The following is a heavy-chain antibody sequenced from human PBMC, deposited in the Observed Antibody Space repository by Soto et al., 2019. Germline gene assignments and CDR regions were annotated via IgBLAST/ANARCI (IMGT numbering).Heavy chain of an antibody. V-gene: IGHV3-30*18. CDR3: AKDVGDIVVVVAAPLRDWGDYYYYMDV. D-gene: IGHD2-15*01. Sequence: VQLVESGGGVVQPGRSLRLSCAASGFTFSSYGMHWVRQAPGKGLEWVAVISYDGSNKYYADSVKGRFTISRDNSKNTLYLQMNSLRAEVTAVYYCAKDVGDIVVVVAAPLRDWGDYYYYMDVWGKGTTVTVSS. J-gene: IGHJ6*03. CDR2: ISYDGSNK. CDR1: GFTFSSYG.